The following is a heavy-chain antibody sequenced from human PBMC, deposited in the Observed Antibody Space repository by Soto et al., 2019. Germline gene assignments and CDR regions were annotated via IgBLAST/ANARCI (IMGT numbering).Heavy chain of an antibody. Sequence: QVQLVQSGAEVKKPGSSVKVSCKASGGTFSSYAISWVRQAPGQGLEWMGGSIPIFGTANYAQKFQGRVTITADEATSPVYVELRSLRSEDTAVYYCAGGNGQPLGGWFDPWGPGSLVTVSS. V-gene: IGHV1-69*01. D-gene: IGHD6-13*01. J-gene: IGHJ5*02. CDR1: GGTFSSYA. CDR2: SIPIFGTA. CDR3: AGGNGQPLGGWFDP.